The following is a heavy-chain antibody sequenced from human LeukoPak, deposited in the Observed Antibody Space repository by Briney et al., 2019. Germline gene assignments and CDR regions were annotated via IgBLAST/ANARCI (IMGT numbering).Heavy chain of an antibody. D-gene: IGHD2-2*02. CDR2: INHSAST. Sequence: SETLSLTCAVYGGSFSGYYWSWIRQPPGKGLEWIGEINHSASTNYNPSLKSRVTISVDTSKNQFSLKLSSVTAADTAVYYCARRRYCSSTSCYTGRSRPFSGNWFDPWGQGTLVTVSS. V-gene: IGHV4-34*01. J-gene: IGHJ5*02. CDR3: ARRRYCSSTSCYTGRSRPFSGNWFDP. CDR1: GGSFSGYY.